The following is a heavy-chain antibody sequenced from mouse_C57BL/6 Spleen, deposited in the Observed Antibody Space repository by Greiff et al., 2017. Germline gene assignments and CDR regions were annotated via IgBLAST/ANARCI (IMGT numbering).Heavy chain of an antibody. CDR3: TTGGNYPFAY. J-gene: IGHJ3*01. CDR1: GFTIKDDY. Sequence: VPLQQSGAELVRPGASVKLSCTASGFTIKDDYMHWVKQRPEQGLEWIGGIDPENGDPEYASKFQGKATITADTSSNTAYLQLSSLTSEYTAVYYCTTGGNYPFAYWGQGTLVTVSA. D-gene: IGHD2-1*01. CDR2: IDPENGDP. V-gene: IGHV14-4*01.